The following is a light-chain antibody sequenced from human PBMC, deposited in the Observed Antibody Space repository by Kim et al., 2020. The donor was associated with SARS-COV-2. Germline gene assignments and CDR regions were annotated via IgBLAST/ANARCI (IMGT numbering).Light chain of an antibody. CDR1: KLGDKH. CDR2: QHS. Sequence: SYELTQPPSVSVSPGQTASITCSGDKLGDKHACWYQQKPGQSPVLVIYQHSKRPSGIPERFSGSNSGNTATLTISGTQAMDEADYYCQAWDSSTGVFGGGTQLTVL. J-gene: IGLJ3*02. CDR3: QAWDSSTGV. V-gene: IGLV3-1*01.